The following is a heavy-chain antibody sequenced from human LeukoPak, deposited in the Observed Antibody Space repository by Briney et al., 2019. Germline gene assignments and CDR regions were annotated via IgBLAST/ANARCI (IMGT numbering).Heavy chain of an antibody. CDR1: GFTFNDYY. J-gene: IGHJ5*02. Sequence: GGSLRLSCAASGFTFNDYYMSWIRQAPGKGMEWLSYINIGGTNTHYADSVKGRFTISRDNAKKSLYLEMNNLRAEDTAVYYCATDGAGFDTWGQGVLVTVSS. CDR3: ATDGAGFDT. CDR2: INIGGTNT. V-gene: IGHV3-11*01.